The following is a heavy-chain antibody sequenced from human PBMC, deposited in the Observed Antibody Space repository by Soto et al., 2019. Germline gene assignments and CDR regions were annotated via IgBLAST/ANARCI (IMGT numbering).Heavy chain of an antibody. CDR3: ARHAFKSNWSAGWFDP. V-gene: IGHV4-39*01. D-gene: IGHD6-13*01. J-gene: IGHJ5*02. CDR1: GGSISSFNHY. Sequence: QLQLQESGPGLVKPSETLSLTCNISGGSISSFNHYWAWIRQSPGKGLEWIATIYYSGTTYYNPSLNSRATIFIATSKNQFSLKIYSVTAADTAVYFCARHAFKSNWSAGWFDPWGQGSLVSV. CDR2: IYYSGTT.